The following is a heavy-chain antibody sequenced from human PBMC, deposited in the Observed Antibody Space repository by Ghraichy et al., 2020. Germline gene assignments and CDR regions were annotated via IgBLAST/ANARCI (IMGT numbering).Heavy chain of an antibody. Sequence: ASLKVSCKASGYTFTNYGITWVRQAPGQGLEWMGWISTYNGKTYYAQNLQGRVTMTTDTSTTTGYMELRSLESDDTAVYYCARALSGAGSYYYPYYGMDVWGQGTTVTVSS. V-gene: IGHV1-18*01. CDR1: GYTFTNYG. D-gene: IGHD3-10*01. CDR3: ARALSGAGSYYYPYYGMDV. J-gene: IGHJ6*02. CDR2: ISTYNGKT.